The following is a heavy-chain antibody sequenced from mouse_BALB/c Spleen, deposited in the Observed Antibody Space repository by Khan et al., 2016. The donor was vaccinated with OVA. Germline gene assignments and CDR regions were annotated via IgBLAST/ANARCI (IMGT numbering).Heavy chain of an antibody. V-gene: IGHV3-6*01. J-gene: IGHJ3*01. CDR1: GYSITSGYF. CDR2: IRYDGDS. D-gene: IGHD3-1*01. CDR3: ARGGSSGPAWFAY. Sequence: EVQLQESGPGLVKPSQSLSLTCSVTGYSITSGYFWNWIRQFPGNKLEWMGYIRYDGDSNYNPSLKNRISITRDTSKNQFFLKLNSVTPEDAATVYCARGGSSGPAWFAYWGQWTLVTVSP.